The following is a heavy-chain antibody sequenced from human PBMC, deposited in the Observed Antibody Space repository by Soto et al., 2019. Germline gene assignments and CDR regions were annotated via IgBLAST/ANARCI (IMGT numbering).Heavy chain of an antibody. J-gene: IGHJ3*02. V-gene: IGHV4-31*03. Sequence: PSETLSLTCTVSGGSISSGGYYWSWIRQHPGKGLEWIGYIYYSGSTYYNPSLKSRVTISVDTSKNLFSLKLSSVTAADTAVYYCAREGMDFWSGYPLGAFDIWGQGTMVTVSS. CDR3: AREGMDFWSGYPLGAFDI. CDR2: IYYSGST. D-gene: IGHD3-3*01. CDR1: GGSISSGGYY.